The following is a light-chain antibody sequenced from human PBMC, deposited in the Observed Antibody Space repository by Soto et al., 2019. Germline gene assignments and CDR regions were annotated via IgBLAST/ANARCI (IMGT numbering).Light chain of an antibody. V-gene: IGLV2-11*01. J-gene: IGLJ1*01. CDR2: DVS. Sequence: QSALTQPRSVSGSPGQSVTISCTGTRSDVGGYNYVSWYQQHPGKAPKLMIYDVSKRPSGVPDRFSGSKSGNTASLTISGLQAEDKADYYCCSYAGSYTSYVFGTGTKLTVL. CDR1: RSDVGGYNY. CDR3: CSYAGSYTSYV.